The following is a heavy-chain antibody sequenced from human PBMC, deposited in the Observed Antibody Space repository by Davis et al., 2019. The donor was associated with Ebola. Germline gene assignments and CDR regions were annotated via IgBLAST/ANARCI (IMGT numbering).Heavy chain of an antibody. D-gene: IGHD3-22*01. CDR3: AKDQAIVVVITSGGAHFDY. CDR1: GFTFSSYD. J-gene: IGHJ4*02. CDR2: ISYDGSNK. Sequence: GESLKISCAASGFTFSSYDMHWVRQAPGKGLEWVAVISYDGSNKYYADSVKGRFTISRDNSKNTLYLQMNSLRAEDTAVCYCAKDQAIVVVITSGGAHFDYWGQGTLVTVSS. V-gene: IGHV3-30*18.